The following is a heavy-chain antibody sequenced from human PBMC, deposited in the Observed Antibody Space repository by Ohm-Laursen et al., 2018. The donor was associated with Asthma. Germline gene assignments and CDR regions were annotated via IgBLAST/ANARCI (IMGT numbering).Heavy chain of an antibody. Sequence: LRLSCTAYGFTFRSYTMNWVRQPPGKGLEWIGSIYYSGSTYYNPSLKSRVTISVDTSKNQFSLKLSSVTAADTAVYYCARTWELYYFDYWGQGTLVTVSS. V-gene: IGHV4-38-2*02. J-gene: IGHJ4*02. CDR3: ARTWELYYFDY. CDR1: GFTFRSYT. D-gene: IGHD1-26*01. CDR2: IYYSGST.